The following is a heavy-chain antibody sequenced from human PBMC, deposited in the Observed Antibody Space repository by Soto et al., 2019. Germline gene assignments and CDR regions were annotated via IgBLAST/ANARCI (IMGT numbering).Heavy chain of an antibody. CDR3: ARAYCGGDCYPDY. Sequence: SETLSLTCTVSGVPISSYYWSWIRQPPGKGLEWIGYIYYSGSTNYNPSLKSRVTISVDTSKNQFSLKLSSVTAADTAVYYCARAYCGGDCYPDYWGQGTLVTVS. D-gene: IGHD2-21*02. CDR2: IYYSGST. J-gene: IGHJ4*02. CDR1: GVPISSYY. V-gene: IGHV4-59*01.